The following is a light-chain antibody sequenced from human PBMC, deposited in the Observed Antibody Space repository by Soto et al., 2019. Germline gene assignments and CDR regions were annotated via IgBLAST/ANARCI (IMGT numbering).Light chain of an antibody. CDR3: CSYAGRGV. CDR2: EGS. CDR1: SSAVGSYNL. J-gene: IGLJ2*01. Sequence: QSVLTQTASVSGSPGQSITISCTGTSSAVGSYNLVSWYQQHPGKAPKLMIYEGSKRPSGVSNRFSGSKSGNTASLTISGLQAEDEADYCCCSYAGRGVFGGGTKLTVL. V-gene: IGLV2-23*01.